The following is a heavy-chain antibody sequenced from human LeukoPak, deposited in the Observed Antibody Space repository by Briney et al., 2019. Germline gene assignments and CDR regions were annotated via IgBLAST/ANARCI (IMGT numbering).Heavy chain of an antibody. CDR1: GFPFSGYG. CDR2: AYGDGSGQ. J-gene: IGHJ1*01. CDR3: ATGGNFYYSH. Sequence: GGSLRLSCAASGFPFSGYGMHWVRQAPGKGLEWVAVAYGDGSGQYYADSVKGRFSISKDISKNTLSLQMNSLRAEDTAVYSCATGGNFYYSHWGQGTVVTVSS. D-gene: IGHD4-11*01. V-gene: IGHV3-33*01.